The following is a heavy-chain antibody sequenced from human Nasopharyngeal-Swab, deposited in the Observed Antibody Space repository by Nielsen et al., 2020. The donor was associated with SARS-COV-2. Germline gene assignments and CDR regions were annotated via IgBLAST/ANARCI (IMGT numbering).Heavy chain of an antibody. V-gene: IGHV3-30*02. Sequence: GESLKISCAASGFTFGSFGMHWVRQAPGKGLERVAFIAHDASNEYYGDSVKGRFSISRDSSKNTLYLQMDSLRGEDTAVYYCARDAPAHYGAFYWGRGTLVTVSS. J-gene: IGHJ4*02. CDR1: GFTFGSFG. D-gene: IGHD4-17*01. CDR3: ARDAPAHYGAFY. CDR2: IAHDASNE.